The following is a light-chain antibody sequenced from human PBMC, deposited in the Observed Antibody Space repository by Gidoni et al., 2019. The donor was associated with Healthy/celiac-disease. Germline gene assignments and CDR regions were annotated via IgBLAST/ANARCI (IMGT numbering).Light chain of an antibody. V-gene: IGLV1-51*01. CDR3: GTWDSSLSAL. CDR2: DNN. J-gene: IGLJ2*01. CDR1: SSNIGNNY. Sequence: QSVLTQPPSVSAAPGQKVTISCSGSSSNIGNNYVSWYQQLPGTAPKLLIYDNNKRPSGIPDRFSGSKSGTSATLGITGRQTGDEAEYYCGTWDSSLSALFGGGTKLTVL.